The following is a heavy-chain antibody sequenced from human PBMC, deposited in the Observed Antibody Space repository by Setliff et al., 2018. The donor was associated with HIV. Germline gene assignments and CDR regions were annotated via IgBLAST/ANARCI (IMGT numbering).Heavy chain of an antibody. CDR2: IKSKTDGGTT. J-gene: IGHJ4*02. V-gene: IGHV3-15*01. Sequence: PGGSLRLSCAASGFTFSSYGMHWVRQAPGKGLEWVGRIKSKTDGGTTDYAAPVKGRFTISRDDSKSIAYLQMNSLKTEDTAVYYCTRVGPSSQPHYYWGQGALVTVSS. CDR3: TRVGPSSQPHYY. D-gene: IGHD2-2*01. CDR1: GFTFSSYG.